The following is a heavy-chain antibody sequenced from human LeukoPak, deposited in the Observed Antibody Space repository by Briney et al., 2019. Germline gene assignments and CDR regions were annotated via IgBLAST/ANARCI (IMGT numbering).Heavy chain of an antibody. V-gene: IGHV4-59*02. CDR2: VYYSGIT. D-gene: IGHD5-18*01. CDR3: AKGADTPLGPRGPA. Sequence: SETLSLTCTVSGVSVASYYWNWFRQPPGKGLEWMGYVYYSGITNSNPSLKSRVAILIDTSRSQFSLKLRSASDPDTAVYYSAKGADTPLGPRGPAWGGGALVSVS. CDR1: GVSVASYY. J-gene: IGHJ5*02.